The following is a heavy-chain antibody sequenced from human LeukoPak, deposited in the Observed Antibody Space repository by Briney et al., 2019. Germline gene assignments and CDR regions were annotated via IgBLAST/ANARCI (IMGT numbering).Heavy chain of an antibody. J-gene: IGHJ5*02. CDR3: AGPYPGGA. CDR1: RGSISGSSFY. CDR2: IYYGGAT. D-gene: IGHD3-16*01. V-gene: IGHV4-39*02. Sequence: ASETLSLTCTVSRGSISGSSFYWVWMRQPPGKGLEWIGSIYYGGATHYNPSLQSRVSIAVDTSKNHFSLKPGSVTAADKGIYYCAGPYPGGAWGQGTLVTVSS.